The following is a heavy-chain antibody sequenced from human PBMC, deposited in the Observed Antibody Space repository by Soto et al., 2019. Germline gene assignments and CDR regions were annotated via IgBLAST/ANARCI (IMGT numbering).Heavy chain of an antibody. CDR3: ARVYSSRTAFDY. V-gene: IGHV1-46*01. Sequence: GASVKVSCKASGYTVTSYYMHWVRQAPGQGLEWMGIINPSGGSTSYAQKFQGRVTMTRDTSTSTVYMELSSLRSEDTAVYYCARVYSSRTAFDYWGQGTLVTVSS. CDR1: GYTVTSYY. D-gene: IGHD6-13*01. J-gene: IGHJ4*02. CDR2: INPSGGST.